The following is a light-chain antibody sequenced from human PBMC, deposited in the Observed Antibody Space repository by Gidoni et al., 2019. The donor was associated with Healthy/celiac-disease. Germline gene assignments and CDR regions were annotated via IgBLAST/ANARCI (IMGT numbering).Light chain of an antibody. CDR3: QQYNNWPPDT. CDR2: GAS. J-gene: IGKJ2*01. Sequence: DIVMTQPPAPLSVSPGESATLSCRASPSVSSNLAWYQQKPGQAPRLLIYGASTRATGIPARFSCSGSGTEFTLTISSLQSEDFAVYYCQQYNNWPPDTFGQGTKLEIK. CDR1: PSVSSN. V-gene: IGKV3-15*01.